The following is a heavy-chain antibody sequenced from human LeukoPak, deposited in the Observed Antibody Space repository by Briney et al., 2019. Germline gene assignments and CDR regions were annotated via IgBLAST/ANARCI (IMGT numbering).Heavy chain of an antibody. J-gene: IGHJ4*02. CDR3: AKGRLLWFGELPDF. Sequence: GGSLRLSCAASGFTFSSYAMSWVRQAPGKGLDWVSSISGAGGTTGYADSVKGRFTTSRDNAKNTLYLQMNSLRAEDTALYYCAKGRLLWFGELPDFWGQGTLVTVSS. CDR1: GFTFSSYA. V-gene: IGHV3-23*01. CDR2: ISGAGGTT. D-gene: IGHD3-10*01.